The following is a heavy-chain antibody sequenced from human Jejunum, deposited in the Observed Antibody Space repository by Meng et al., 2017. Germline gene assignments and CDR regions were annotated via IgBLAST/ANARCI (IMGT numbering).Heavy chain of an antibody. CDR1: GFIFSEWW. J-gene: IGHJ4*02. Sequence: DVQLVESGGGPVQPGGSLRLSCAASGFIFSEWWMHWVRQAPGKGLVWVSRIRYDGSSANYADSVKGRFTISRDNAKNTLYLQMDSLRAEDTAVYYCAQSDYFHYWGQGALVTVSS. V-gene: IGHV3-74*01. CDR3: AQSDYFHY. CDR2: IRYDGSSA.